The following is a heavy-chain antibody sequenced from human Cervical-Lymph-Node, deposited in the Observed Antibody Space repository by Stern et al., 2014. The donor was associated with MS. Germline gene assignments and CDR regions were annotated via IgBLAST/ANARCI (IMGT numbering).Heavy chain of an antibody. CDR1: GGSISSYY. J-gene: IGHJ6*02. CDR2: IYYSGST. V-gene: IGHV4-59*01. D-gene: IGHD3-3*01. Sequence: QLQLQESGPGLVKPSETLSLTCTVSGGSISSYYWSWIRQPPGKGLEWIGYIYYSGSTNYNPSLKSRVTISVDTSKNQFSLKLSSVTAADTAVYYCARKRFLEYGMDVWGQGTTVTVSS. CDR3: ARKRFLEYGMDV.